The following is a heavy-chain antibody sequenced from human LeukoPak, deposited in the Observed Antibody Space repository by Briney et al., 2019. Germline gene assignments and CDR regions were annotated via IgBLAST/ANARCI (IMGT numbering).Heavy chain of an antibody. CDR3: ARAIVGASQDYYYGMDV. Sequence: GRSLRLSCAASGFTVSSNYMSWVRQAPGKGLEWVSVIYSGGSTYHADSVKGRFTISRDNSKNTLYLQMNSLRAEDTAVYYCARAIVGASQDYYYGMDVWGQGTTVTVSS. CDR2: IYSGGST. CDR1: GFTVSSNY. D-gene: IGHD1-26*01. V-gene: IGHV3-66*01. J-gene: IGHJ6*02.